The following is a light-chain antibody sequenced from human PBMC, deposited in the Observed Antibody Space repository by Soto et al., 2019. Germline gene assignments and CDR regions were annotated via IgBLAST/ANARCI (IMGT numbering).Light chain of an antibody. CDR2: RNN. CDR1: SSNIGSNY. Sequence: QSALTQPASVSGTPGQRVTISCSGSSSNIGSNYVYWYQQLPGTAPKLLIYRNNQRPSGVPDRFSGSKSGTSASLAISGLRSEDEADYYCAAWDDSLSGPNVVFGGGTKLTVL. J-gene: IGLJ2*01. V-gene: IGLV1-47*01. CDR3: AAWDDSLSGPNVV.